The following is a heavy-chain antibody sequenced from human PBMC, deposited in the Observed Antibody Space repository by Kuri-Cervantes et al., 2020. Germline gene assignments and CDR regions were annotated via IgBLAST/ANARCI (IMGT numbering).Heavy chain of an antibody. CDR1: GGSISSGDYY. J-gene: IGHJ6*02. CDR3: ARVTPSTMVTLWSYYYYGMDV. CDR2: IYYSGGT. V-gene: IGHV4-30-4*01. Sequence: LRLSCTVSGGSISSGDYYWSWIHQPPGKGLEWIGYIYYSGGTYYNPSLKSRVTISVDTSKNQFSLKMNSVTAADTAVYYCARVTPSTMVTLWSYYYYGMDVWGQGTTVTVSS. D-gene: IGHD4-23*01.